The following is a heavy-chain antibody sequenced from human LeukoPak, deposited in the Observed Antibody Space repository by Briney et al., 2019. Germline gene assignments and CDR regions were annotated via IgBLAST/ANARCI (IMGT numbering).Heavy chain of an antibody. D-gene: IGHD2-2*01. CDR2: TKHSEST. CDR3: ARVIGSDTRDYYLGY. V-gene: IGHV4-34*01. J-gene: IGHJ4*02. CDR1: GGSFSDYY. Sequence: PSETLSLTCAVYGGSFSDYYWSWIRQSPGKGLEWIGEIKSTGTTNWIGDTKHSESTNYNPSLKSRVTISADTSKNQFSLRLTSVTAADTAVYYCARVIGSDTRDYYLGYWGQGTLVTVYS.